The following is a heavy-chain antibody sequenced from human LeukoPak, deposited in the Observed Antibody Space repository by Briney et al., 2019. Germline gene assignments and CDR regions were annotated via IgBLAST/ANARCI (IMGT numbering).Heavy chain of an antibody. CDR2: ISGSGGST. Sequence: GGSLRLSCAASGFTFSSYAMSWVRQAPGKGLGWVSAISGSGGSTHYADSVKGRFTISRDNAKNSLYLQMNSLRAEDTAVYYCARARYGDYYFDYWGQGTLVTVSS. CDR1: GFTFSSYA. J-gene: IGHJ4*02. CDR3: ARARYGDYYFDY. V-gene: IGHV3-23*01. D-gene: IGHD4-17*01.